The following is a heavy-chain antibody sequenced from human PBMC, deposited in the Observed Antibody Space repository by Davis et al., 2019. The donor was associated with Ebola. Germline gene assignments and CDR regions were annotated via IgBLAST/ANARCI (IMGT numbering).Heavy chain of an antibody. CDR3: ARPRDFGYGDPFDL. D-gene: IGHD5-18*01. CDR2: ISHHNGDT. CDR1: GGSFTDYF. V-gene: IGHV4-34*01. J-gene: IGHJ3*01. Sequence: SETLSLTCAVYGGSFTDYFWSWIRQSPQKGLEWIGEISHHNGDTNYNPSLRSRVTISVDTSKNQFSLKLKSVTAADTAVYFCARPRDFGYGDPFDLWGQGTVVTVSP.